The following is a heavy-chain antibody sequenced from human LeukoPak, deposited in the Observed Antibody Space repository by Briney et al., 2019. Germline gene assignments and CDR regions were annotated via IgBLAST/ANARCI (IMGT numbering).Heavy chain of an antibody. CDR2: ISAYNGNT. V-gene: IGHV1-18*01. CDR3: ARARGYSYGLAGHYMDV. CDR1: GYTFTSYG. D-gene: IGHD5-18*01. Sequence: GASAKVSCKASGYTFTSYGISWVRQAPGQGLEWMGWISAYNGNTNYAQKLQGRVTMTTDTSTSTAYMELRSLRSDDTAVYYCARARGYSYGLAGHYMDVWGKGTTVTVSS. J-gene: IGHJ6*03.